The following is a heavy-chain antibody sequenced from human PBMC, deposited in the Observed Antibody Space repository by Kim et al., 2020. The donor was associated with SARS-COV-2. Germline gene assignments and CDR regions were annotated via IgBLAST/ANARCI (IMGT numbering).Heavy chain of an antibody. CDR1: GYSISSGYY. CDR2: IYHSGST. Sequence: SETLSLTCTVSGYSISSGYYWGWIRQPPGKGLEWIGSIYHSGSTYYNPSLKSRVTISVDTSKNQFSLKLSSVTAADTAVYYCARGKALELYGDYYYFDY. CDR3: ARGKALELYGDYYYFDY. J-gene: IGHJ4*01. D-gene: IGHD4-17*01. V-gene: IGHV4-38-2*02.